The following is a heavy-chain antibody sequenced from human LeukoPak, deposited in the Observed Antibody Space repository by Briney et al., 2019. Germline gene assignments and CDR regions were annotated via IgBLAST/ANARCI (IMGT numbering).Heavy chain of an antibody. J-gene: IGHJ4*02. CDR1: GFTFSSYW. Sequence: GGSLRLSCAASGFTFSSYWMSWVRQAPGKGLEWVANIKQDESEIYYVDSVKGRFTISRDNAKNSLYLQMNSLRAEDTAVYYCARIYGGDSYYFDYWGQGTLVTVSS. CDR3: ARIYGGDSYYFDY. D-gene: IGHD4-23*01. V-gene: IGHV3-7*01. CDR2: IKQDESEI.